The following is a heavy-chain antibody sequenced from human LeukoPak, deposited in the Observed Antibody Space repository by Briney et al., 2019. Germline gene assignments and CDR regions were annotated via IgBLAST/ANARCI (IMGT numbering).Heavy chain of an antibody. D-gene: IGHD5-24*01. CDR1: GGTFSSYA. CDR3: ATSGRARWLQFIWFDP. V-gene: IGHV1-69*01. CDR2: IIPIFGTA. Sequence: GSSVKVSCKASGGTFSSYAISWVRQAPGQGLEWMGGIIPIFGTANYAQKFQGRVTITADESTSTAYMELSSLRSEDTAVYYCATSGRARWLQFIWFDPWGQGTLVTVSS. J-gene: IGHJ5*02.